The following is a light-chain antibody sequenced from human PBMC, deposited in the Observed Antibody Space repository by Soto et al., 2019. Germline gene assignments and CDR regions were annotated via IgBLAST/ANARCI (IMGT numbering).Light chain of an antibody. J-gene: IGLJ2*01. Sequence: QSVLTQPPSVSASPGQTVTLSCSGTISNIGNNYVACLQQYPGTSPQLLIYYNYKRPSGIAYRLSCSKSGASATLGITGRQIGDEAAYYCATWDSSMSAAVFGGGTKLTVL. CDR1: ISNIGNNY. CDR3: ATWDSSMSAAV. V-gene: IGLV1-51*01. CDR2: YNY.